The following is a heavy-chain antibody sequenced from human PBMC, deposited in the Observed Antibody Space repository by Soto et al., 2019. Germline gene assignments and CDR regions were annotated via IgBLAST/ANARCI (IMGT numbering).Heavy chain of an antibody. Sequence: PGGSLRLSCAASEFTFSSYSMNWVRQAPGKGLEWVSYISSSSNAIYYADSVKGRFTISRDNAKNSLYLQMNSLRDEDTAVYYCAKCGYDSSGPPAYWGQGTLVTVSS. CDR2: ISSSSNAI. J-gene: IGHJ4*02. V-gene: IGHV3-48*02. D-gene: IGHD3-22*01. CDR3: AKCGYDSSGPPAY. CDR1: EFTFSSYS.